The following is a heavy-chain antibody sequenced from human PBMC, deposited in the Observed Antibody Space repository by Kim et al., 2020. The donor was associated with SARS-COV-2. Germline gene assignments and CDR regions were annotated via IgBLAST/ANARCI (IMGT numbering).Heavy chain of an antibody. V-gene: IGHV3-23*01. CDR2: ISGSGGST. D-gene: IGHD3-22*01. Sequence: GGSLRLSCAASGFTFSSYAMSWVRQAPGKGLEWVSAISGSGGSTYYADTVKGRFTISRDNSKNTLYLQMNSLRAEDTAVYYCAKASITMIVVAPDYWGQGTLVTVSS. CDR1: GFTFSSYA. CDR3: AKASITMIVVAPDY. J-gene: IGHJ4*02.